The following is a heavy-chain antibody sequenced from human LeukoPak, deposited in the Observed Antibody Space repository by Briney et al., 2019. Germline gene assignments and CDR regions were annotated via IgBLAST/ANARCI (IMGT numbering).Heavy chain of an antibody. D-gene: IGHD6-13*01. V-gene: IGHV4-59*01. CDR3: ARRPGYSSSFYFDY. Sequence: PSETLSLTCTVSGGSISSYYWSWIRQPPGKGLEWIGYIYYSGSTNYNPSLKSRVTISVDTSKNQFSLKLSSVPAADTAVYYCARRPGYSSSFYFDYGGQGTLVTVSS. CDR1: GGSISSYY. J-gene: IGHJ4*02. CDR2: IYYSGST.